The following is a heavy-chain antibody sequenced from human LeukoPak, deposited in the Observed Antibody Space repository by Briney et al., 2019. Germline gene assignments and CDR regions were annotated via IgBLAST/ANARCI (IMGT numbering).Heavy chain of an antibody. CDR3: ARSPRSEYFYGSGSLLYGMDV. CDR2: IYYSGST. J-gene: IGHJ6*02. CDR1: GGSISSSSYY. D-gene: IGHD3-10*01. Sequence: SETLSLTCTVSGGSISSSSYYWGWIRQPPGKGLEWIGSIYYSGSTYYNPSLKSRVTISVDTSKNQFSLKLSSLTAADTAVYYCARSPRSEYFYGSGSLLYGMDVWGQGTTVTVSS. V-gene: IGHV4-39*01.